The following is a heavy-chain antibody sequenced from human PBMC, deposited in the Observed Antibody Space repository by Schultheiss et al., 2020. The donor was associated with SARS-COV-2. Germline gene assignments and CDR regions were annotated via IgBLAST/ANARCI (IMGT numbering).Heavy chain of an antibody. V-gene: IGHV3-48*04. CDR1: GFTFSSYS. CDR3: ARDIEYYYYGMDV. J-gene: IGHJ6*02. CDR2: ISSSGSTI. D-gene: IGHD3-16*02. Sequence: GGSLRLSCAASGFTFSSYSMNWVRQAPGKGLEWVSYISSSGSTIYYADSVKGRFTISRDNAKNSLYLQMNSLRAEDTAVYYCARDIEYYYYGMDVWGQGTTVTVSS.